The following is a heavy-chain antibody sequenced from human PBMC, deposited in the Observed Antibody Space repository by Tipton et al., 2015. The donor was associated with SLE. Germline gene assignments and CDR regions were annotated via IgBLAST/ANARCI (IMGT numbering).Heavy chain of an antibody. CDR3: ARDDFWSGREWFDP. D-gene: IGHD3-3*01. J-gene: IGHJ5*02. CDR2: IYTSGST. V-gene: IGHV4-61*02. CDR1: GGSISSGNYF. Sequence: TLSLTCTVSGGSISSGNYFWTWIRQPAGKGLEWIGRIYTSGSTNYDPSLKSRVTISVDTSKNQFSLKLSSVTAADTAVYYCARDDFWSGREWFDPWGQGTLVTVSS.